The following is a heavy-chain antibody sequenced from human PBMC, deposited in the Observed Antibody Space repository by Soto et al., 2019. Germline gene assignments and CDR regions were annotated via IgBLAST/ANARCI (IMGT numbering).Heavy chain of an antibody. CDR1: GFPFSSYS. Sequence: EVQLVESGGGLVKPGGSLRLSCAASGFPFSSYSMNWVRQAPGKGLEWVSTITTSSTSIYYADSVKGRFTISRDNAKNSLSLRMDSLRVEDTAVYYCARVQWLASHIWGQGTMVTVSS. D-gene: IGHD6-19*01. CDR3: ARVQWLASHI. CDR2: ITTSSTSI. V-gene: IGHV3-21*01. J-gene: IGHJ3*02.